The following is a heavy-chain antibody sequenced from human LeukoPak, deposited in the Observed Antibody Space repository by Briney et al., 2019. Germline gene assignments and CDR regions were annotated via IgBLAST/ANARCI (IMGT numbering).Heavy chain of an antibody. CDR2: IYYSGST. J-gene: IGHJ4*02. Sequence: SETLSLTCTVSGGSISSYYWSWIRQPPGKGLEWIGYIYYSGSTNYNPSLKSRVTISVDTSKNQFSLKLSSVTAADTAVYYCAGLASTMVRGVTDADYWGQGTLVTVSS. D-gene: IGHD3-10*01. CDR1: GGSISSYY. CDR3: AGLASTMVRGVTDADY. V-gene: IGHV4-59*08.